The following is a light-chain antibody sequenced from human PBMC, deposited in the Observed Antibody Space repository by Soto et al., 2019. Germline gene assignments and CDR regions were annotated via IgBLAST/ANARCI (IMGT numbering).Light chain of an antibody. CDR3: LQHNSYQWT. CDR2: AAS. V-gene: IGKV1-17*01. CDR1: QGISND. J-gene: IGKJ1*01. Sequence: DIQMTQSPSSRSASVGDRGTSTCRASQGISNDLGWYQQKPGKAPKRLIYAASSLHSGVPSRFSGSGSGTEFTLTISSLQPEDFATYYCLQHNSYQWTFGQGTKVDIK.